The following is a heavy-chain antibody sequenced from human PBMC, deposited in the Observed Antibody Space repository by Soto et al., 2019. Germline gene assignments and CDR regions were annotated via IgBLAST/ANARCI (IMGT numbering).Heavy chain of an antibody. D-gene: IGHD3-10*01. CDR2: ISSSGGST. CDR1: GFTFSSYA. Sequence: GGSLRLSFAASGFTFSSYAMSWVRQAPGEALEWVSLISSSGGSTYNADSVKGRFTISRDNSKNTLYLQMNSLRAEDTAVYYCAKGMVRGVTSSFDFWGQGTLVTVSS. J-gene: IGHJ4*02. V-gene: IGHV3-23*01. CDR3: AKGMVRGVTSSFDF.